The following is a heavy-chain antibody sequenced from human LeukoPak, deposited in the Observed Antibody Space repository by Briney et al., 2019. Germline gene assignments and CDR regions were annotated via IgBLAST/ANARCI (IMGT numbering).Heavy chain of an antibody. Sequence: GESLKISCKGSGNRFTSYWIGWVRQMPGKGLGGMGIIYPGDSDPRFSRSFQGQVTISADKSISTAYLQCRNLKASDTAMYYCARHASRNYYGSGSYAAYYWGQGSLVTVSS. CDR3: ARHASRNYYGSGSYAAYY. D-gene: IGHD3-10*01. CDR2: IYPGDSDP. J-gene: IGHJ4*02. CDR1: GNRFTSYW. V-gene: IGHV5-51*01.